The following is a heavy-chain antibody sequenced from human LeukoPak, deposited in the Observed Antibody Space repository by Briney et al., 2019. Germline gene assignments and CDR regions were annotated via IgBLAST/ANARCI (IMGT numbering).Heavy chain of an antibody. D-gene: IGHD6-6*01. CDR1: GGTFSSYA. V-gene: IGHV1-69*13. Sequence: SVKVSCKASGGTFSSYAISWMRQAPGQGLEWMGGIIPIFGTANYAQKFQGRVTITADESTSTAYMELSSLRSEDTAVYYCARGSSSPPHYYYYMDVWGKGTTVTVSS. J-gene: IGHJ6*03. CDR3: ARGSSSPPHYYYYMDV. CDR2: IIPIFGTA.